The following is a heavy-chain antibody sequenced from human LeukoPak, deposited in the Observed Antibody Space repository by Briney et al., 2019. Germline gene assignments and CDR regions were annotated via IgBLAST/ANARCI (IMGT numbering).Heavy chain of an antibody. V-gene: IGHV3-72*01. CDR2: VRNKARNYNT. D-gene: IGHD2-21*01. J-gene: IGHJ3*02. Sequence: GGSLRLSCATSGFTFGDYHMDWVRQAPGKGLEWIGRVRNKARNYNTEYVASVEGRFTISRDASKNSLYLQMDSLKIEDTGVYFCARDGQQGDQSAFDIWGRGTTVTVSS. CDR1: GFTFGDYH. CDR3: ARDGQQGDQSAFDI.